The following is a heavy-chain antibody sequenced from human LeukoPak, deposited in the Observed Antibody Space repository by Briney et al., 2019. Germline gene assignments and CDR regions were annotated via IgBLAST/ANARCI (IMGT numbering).Heavy chain of an antibody. Sequence: GGSLRLSCAASGFTFDDYAMHWVRQTPGKGLEWVSGISWNSGSIGYADSVKGRFTISRDNAKNSLYLQMNSLRAEDTALYYCAKDYTAMVRRPDYWGQGTLVTVSS. CDR3: AKDYTAMVRRPDY. J-gene: IGHJ4*02. CDR1: GFTFDDYA. CDR2: ISWNSGSI. D-gene: IGHD5-18*01. V-gene: IGHV3-9*01.